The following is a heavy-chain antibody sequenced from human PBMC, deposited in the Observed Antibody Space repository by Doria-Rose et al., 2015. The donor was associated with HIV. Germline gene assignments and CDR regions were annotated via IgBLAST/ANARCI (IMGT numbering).Heavy chain of an antibody. CDR1: GDSINSYY. CDR2: IHDIWGT. D-gene: IGHD3-16*01. Sequence: QVQLQESGPGLVKPSETLSLTCTVSGDSINSYYWSWIRQPPEKGLEWIGYIHDIWGTNYNPSLKSRVTISADTSKNQFSLKLSSLTAADTAVYYCARQTFYYMDVWGKGTTVTVSS. V-gene: IGHV4-59*08. J-gene: IGHJ6*03. CDR3: ARQTFYYMDV.